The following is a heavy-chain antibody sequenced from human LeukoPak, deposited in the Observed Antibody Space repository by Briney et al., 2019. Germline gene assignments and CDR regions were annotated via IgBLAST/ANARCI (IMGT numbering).Heavy chain of an antibody. CDR3: AKDRWDSSGYYHY. CDR2: ISGSGGST. CDR1: GFTFSSYG. J-gene: IGHJ4*02. Sequence: PGGSLRLSCAASGFTFSSYGMSWVRQAPGKGLEWVSAISGSGGSTYYADSVKGRFTISRDNSKNTLYLQMNSLRAEDTAVYYCAKDRWDSSGYYHYWGQGTLVTVSS. V-gene: IGHV3-23*01. D-gene: IGHD3-22*01.